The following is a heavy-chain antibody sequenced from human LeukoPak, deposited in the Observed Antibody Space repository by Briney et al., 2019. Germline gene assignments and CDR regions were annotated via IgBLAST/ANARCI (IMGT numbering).Heavy chain of an antibody. Sequence: SSETLSLTCAVSGYSISSGYYWGWIRQPPGQGLEWIGSIYHRGSTYYNPSLKSRVTISVDTSKNQCSLKLSSVTAADTAVYYCARPRTYYDFWSGYYGDAFDIWGQGTMVTVSS. J-gene: IGHJ3*02. CDR3: ARPRTYYDFWSGYYGDAFDI. CDR2: IYHRGST. D-gene: IGHD3-3*01. CDR1: GYSISSGYY. V-gene: IGHV4-38-2*01.